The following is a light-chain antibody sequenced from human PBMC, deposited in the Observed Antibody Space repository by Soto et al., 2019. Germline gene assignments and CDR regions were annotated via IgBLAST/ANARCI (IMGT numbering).Light chain of an antibody. V-gene: IGKV1-39*01. CDR2: AAL. J-gene: IGKJ4*01. CDR1: QSVFSS. CDR3: QQSYTTPLT. Sequence: DIQMTQSPSSLSASVGDRVTIPCRARQSVFSSLNWYQQKPGEAPKVLIYAALSLQSGFPSRFRDSGPGTDFTLTISSLQPEDFATYFCQQSYTTPLTFGGGTKVQIK.